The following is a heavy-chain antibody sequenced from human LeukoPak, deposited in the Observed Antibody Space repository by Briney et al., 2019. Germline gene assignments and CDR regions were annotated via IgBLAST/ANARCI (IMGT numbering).Heavy chain of an antibody. V-gene: IGHV3-21*01. CDR3: ARGGHYCSGGSCYGY. CDR1: GFTFSSYS. Sequence: GGSLRLFCAASGFTFSSYSMHWVRQAPGKGLEWVSSISSRSSYIYYADSVKGRFTISRDNAKNSLDLQMNSLRAEDTAVYYCARGGHYCSGGSCYGYWGQGTLVTVSS. CDR2: ISSRSSYI. D-gene: IGHD2-15*01. J-gene: IGHJ4*02.